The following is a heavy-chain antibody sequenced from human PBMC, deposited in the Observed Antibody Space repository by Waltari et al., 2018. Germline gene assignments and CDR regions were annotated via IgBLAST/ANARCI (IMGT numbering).Heavy chain of an antibody. J-gene: IGHJ4*02. CDR3: ARQNIHSYGYGYFDY. Sequence: EVQLVQSGVEVKKPGESLKISCKGSGYSFAKYWIGWVRQMPGKGLEWMGVIYPGDSTTKYSPSFQGQVTIPADTSIDTAYLQWSSLKASDTAMYYCARQNIHSYGYGYFDYWGQGTLVTVSS. CDR2: IYPGDSTT. CDR1: GYSFAKYW. D-gene: IGHD5-18*01. V-gene: IGHV5-51*01.